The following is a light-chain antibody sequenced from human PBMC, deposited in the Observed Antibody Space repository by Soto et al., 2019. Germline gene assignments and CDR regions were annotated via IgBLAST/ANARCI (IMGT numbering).Light chain of an antibody. J-gene: IGLJ2*01. V-gene: IGLV6-57*04. Sequence: NFMLTQPHSVSESPGKTVTISCTRSSGGITTNAVQWYQQRPGSAHTIVIYEDNQRPSEVPDRFSGSIDFSSNSASLTNSGLKTEDEADYYCQSYDSSGVVFGGGTKLTVL. CDR2: EDN. CDR3: QSYDSSGVV. CDR1: SGGITTNA.